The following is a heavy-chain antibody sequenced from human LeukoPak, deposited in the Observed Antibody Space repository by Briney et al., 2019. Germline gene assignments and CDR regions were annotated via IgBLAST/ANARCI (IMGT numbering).Heavy chain of an antibody. Sequence: GGSLRLSCAAPGFSFSNYWMSWVRQAPGKGLECVANIKGESERRYVDSVKGRFTISRDNAKNSLYLQMNSLRVEDTAMYYCARDYLDSSGAHYDYWGHGTLVTVSS. J-gene: IGHJ4*01. D-gene: IGHD3-22*01. CDR1: GFSFSNYW. V-gene: IGHV3-7*01. CDR3: ARDYLDSSGAHYDY. CDR2: IKGESER.